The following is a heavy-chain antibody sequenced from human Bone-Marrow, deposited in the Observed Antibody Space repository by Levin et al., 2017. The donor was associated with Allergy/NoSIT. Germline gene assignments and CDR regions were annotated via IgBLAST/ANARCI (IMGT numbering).Heavy chain of an antibody. CDR3: ARYRHCSSTSCYSGHYYGMDV. J-gene: IGHJ6*02. CDR1: GFTFSDYY. V-gene: IGHV3-11*01. CDR2: ISSSGSTI. Sequence: SCAASGFTFSDYYMSWIRQAPGKGLEWVSYISSSGSTIYYADSVKGRFTISRDNAKNSLYLQMNSLRAEDTAVYYCARYRHCSSTSCYSGHYYGMDVWGQGTTVTVSS. D-gene: IGHD2-2*02.